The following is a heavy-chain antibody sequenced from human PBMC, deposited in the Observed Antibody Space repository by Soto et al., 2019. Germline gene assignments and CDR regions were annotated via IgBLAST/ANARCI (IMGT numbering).Heavy chain of an antibody. CDR2: IYPGDSDT. Sequence: PGESLKISCKGSGYSFTSYWIGWVRQMPGKGLEWMGIIYPGDSDTRYSPSFQGQVTISADKSISTAYLQWSSLKASDTAMYYCARRLDGGRDYYGMDVWGQGTTVTVSS. D-gene: IGHD2-15*01. V-gene: IGHV5-51*01. CDR3: ARRLDGGRDYYGMDV. CDR1: GYSFTSYW. J-gene: IGHJ6*02.